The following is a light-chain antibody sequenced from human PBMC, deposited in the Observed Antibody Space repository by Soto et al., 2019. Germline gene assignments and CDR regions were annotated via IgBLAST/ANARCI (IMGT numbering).Light chain of an antibody. V-gene: IGKV3-15*01. CDR2: GAS. CDR3: QQYHNWPRT. Sequence: ERVMTQSPATLSVSPGERATLSCRASQTVSSNLAWYQQKPGQAPRLLIYGASTRATGIPARFSGSGSGTEFTLTISTLQSEDFAVYYCQQYHNWPRTFGQGTRVEIQ. CDR1: QTVSSN. J-gene: IGKJ1*01.